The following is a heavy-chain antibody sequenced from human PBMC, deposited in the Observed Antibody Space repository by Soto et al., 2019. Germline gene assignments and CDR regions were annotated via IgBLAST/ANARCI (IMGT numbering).Heavy chain of an antibody. CDR2: IYYSGST. CDR3: ARSSIFGVVSS. D-gene: IGHD3-3*01. V-gene: IGHV4-59*08. J-gene: IGHJ4*02. CDR1: GGSISSYY. Sequence: QVQLQESGPGLVKPSETLSLTCTVSGGSISSYYWSWIRQPPGKGLEWIGYIYYSGSTNYNPSLKSRVTISVDTSKNQFSLKLSSVTAADTAVYYCARSSIFGVVSSWGQGTLVTVSS.